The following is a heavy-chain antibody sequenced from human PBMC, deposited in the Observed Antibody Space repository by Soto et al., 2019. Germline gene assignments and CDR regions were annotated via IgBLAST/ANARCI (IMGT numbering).Heavy chain of an antibody. CDR3: TRDPEGDLDFDF. CDR1: GFIFSNYG. Sequence: EVQLVESGGGLVQPGGSLRLSCAASGFIFSNYGLTWIRQAPGKGLEWVSHINSHARSTLYADSVRGRFTISRDDAKNSVYLQMSSLSDDDTAVYYCTRDPEGDLDFDFWGQGTLVTVSS. J-gene: IGHJ4*02. V-gene: IGHV3-48*02. D-gene: IGHD2-21*02. CDR2: INSHARST.